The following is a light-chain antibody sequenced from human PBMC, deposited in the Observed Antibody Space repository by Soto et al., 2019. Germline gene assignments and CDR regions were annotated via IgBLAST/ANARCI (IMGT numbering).Light chain of an antibody. V-gene: IGKV3-20*01. CDR1: QSVSSSY. CDR2: GAS. CDR3: QQYGSSPAIT. J-gene: IGKJ5*01. Sequence: EIVLTQSPGTLSLSPGERATLSCRASQSVSSSYLAWYQQKPGQAPRLLIYGASSRATGIPDRFSGSGSGTDFTITISRLETEDFAVYYCQQYGSSPAITFGKGKRLEIK.